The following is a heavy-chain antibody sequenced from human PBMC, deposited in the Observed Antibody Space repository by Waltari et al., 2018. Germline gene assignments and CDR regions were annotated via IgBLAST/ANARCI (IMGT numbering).Heavy chain of an antibody. CDR1: GFTFSTYW. V-gene: IGHV3-74*01. J-gene: IGHJ4*02. CDR2: IDTHGSRT. Sequence: EVQLVESGGGLIQPGGSLRLSCAASGFTFSTYWMHWVRQVPGKWRVWVSRIDTHGSRTDYADSVKGRFTISRDNAKNTLYLQMNSLRVEDTALYYCARDLGGSGSDWGQGTLVTVSS. CDR3: ARDLGGSGSD. D-gene: IGHD1-26*01.